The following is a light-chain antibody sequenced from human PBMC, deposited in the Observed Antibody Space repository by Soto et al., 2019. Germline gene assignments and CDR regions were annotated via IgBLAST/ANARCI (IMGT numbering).Light chain of an antibody. V-gene: IGKV1-33*01. CDR1: QDIRHH. Sequence: DIPMTQSPSSLSTSVGDRVTITCQASQDIRHHLNWYRQKPGKAPKLLIFDASNSETGVPSRFSGSGSGTDFTFTIDSLQTEDIATYYCQQYDNLPRTFGQGTKLEIK. CDR3: QQYDNLPRT. CDR2: DAS. J-gene: IGKJ2*01.